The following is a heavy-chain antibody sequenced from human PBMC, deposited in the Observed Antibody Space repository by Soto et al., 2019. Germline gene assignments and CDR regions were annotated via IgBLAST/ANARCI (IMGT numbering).Heavy chain of an antibody. D-gene: IGHD1-7*01. CDR1: GYFFAGDW. CDR3: ARHRCGTTTCSPAFDY. CDR2: IDPSNSYT. V-gene: IGHV5-10-1*01. Sequence: PGESLKISCRGSGYFFAGDWITWVRQMPGKGLEWMGRIDPSNSYTKYSPSFQGHVTISADKSSSTAYLQWGSLKASDTAMYYCARHRCGTTTCSPAFDYRGQGTPVTVSS. J-gene: IGHJ4*02.